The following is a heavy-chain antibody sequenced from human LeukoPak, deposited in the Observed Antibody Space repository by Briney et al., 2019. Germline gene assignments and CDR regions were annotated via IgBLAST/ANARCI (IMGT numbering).Heavy chain of an antibody. CDR1: GYSISSGYY. CDR2: IYHSGST. D-gene: IGHD2-2*01. V-gene: IGHV4-38-2*01. CDR3: ARHRACSSTSCYAGLFDY. J-gene: IGHJ4*02. Sequence: PSETLSLTCAVSGYSISSGYYWGWIRQPPGKGLEWIGSIYHSGSTYYNPSLKSRVTISADTSKNQFSLKLSSVTAADTAVYYCARHRACSSTSCYAGLFDYWGQGTLVTVSS.